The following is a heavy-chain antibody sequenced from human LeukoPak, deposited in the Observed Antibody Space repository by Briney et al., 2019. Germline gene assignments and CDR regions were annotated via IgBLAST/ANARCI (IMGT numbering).Heavy chain of an antibody. J-gene: IGHJ4*02. CDR3: ARDSGYSSSWYHYPFDY. CDR1: GYTFTSYG. Sequence: ASVKVSCKASGYTFTSYGISWVRQAPGQGLEWMGWISAYNGNTNYAQKLQGRVTMTTDTSTSTAHMELRSLRSDDTAVYYRARDSGYSSSWYHYPFDYWGQGTLVTVSS. CDR2: ISAYNGNT. V-gene: IGHV1-18*01. D-gene: IGHD6-13*01.